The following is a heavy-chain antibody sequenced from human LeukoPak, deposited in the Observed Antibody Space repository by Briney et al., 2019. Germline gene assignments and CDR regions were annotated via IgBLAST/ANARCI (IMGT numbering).Heavy chain of an antibody. J-gene: IGHJ4*02. V-gene: IGHV4-59*12. Sequence: PSETLSLTCTVSGGSISSYYWSWIRQPPGKGLEWIGYIYYSGSTNYNPSLKSRVTISVDTSKNRFSLKLSSVTAADTAVYYCARQGQWLVRGFDYWGQGTLVTVSS. CDR2: IYYSGST. CDR1: GGSISSYY. CDR3: ARQGQWLVRGFDY. D-gene: IGHD6-19*01.